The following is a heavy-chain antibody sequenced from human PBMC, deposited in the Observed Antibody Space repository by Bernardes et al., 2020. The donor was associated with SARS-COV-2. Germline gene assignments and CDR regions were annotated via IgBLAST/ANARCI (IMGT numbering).Heavy chain of an antibody. D-gene: IGHD5-18*01. CDR2: ISYEGSKK. CDR1: GFTFFNFG. CDR3: AKVQEILWIRPYQSAMDV. J-gene: IGHJ6*02. Sequence: GGSLRLSCAASGFTFFNFGMHCVCQAPGKGLEWVAVISYEGSKKYYADSVAGRFTISKANSKNTVYLEMNSLRPEDTAVYYCAKVQEILWIRPYQSAMDVWGQGTTVAGAS. V-gene: IGHV3-30*18.